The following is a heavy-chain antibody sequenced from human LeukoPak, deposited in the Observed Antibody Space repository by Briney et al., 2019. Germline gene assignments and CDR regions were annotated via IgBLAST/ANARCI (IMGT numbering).Heavy chain of an antibody. CDR1: GYTFTSYF. V-gene: IGHV1-46*03. J-gene: IGHJ5*02. CDR2: INPSGGST. D-gene: IGHD2/OR15-2a*01. CDR3: AKSGNSMTTGTAAA. Sequence: AAVKVSCKASGYTFTSYFMHWVRQAPGHGLEWRGIINPSGGSTTSAQKFQRRVTMTRDTSTSTLYMHLSSLRSEDTAVYYCAKSGNSMTTGTAAAWRQGRLVTVSA.